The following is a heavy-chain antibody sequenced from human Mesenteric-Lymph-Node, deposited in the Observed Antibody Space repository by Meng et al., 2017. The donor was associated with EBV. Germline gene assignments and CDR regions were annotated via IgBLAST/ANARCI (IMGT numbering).Heavy chain of an antibody. V-gene: IGHV4-4*02. Sequence: QGHRQESGPGLGNPSGTLSPTCDVSGGSITSSNWWSWFRQPPGKGLEWIGEIFHSGSAKYNPSLKSRVTISVDKSKNHFSLRLSSVTAADTAVYYCVRRVVVMKEEELDHWGQGTLVTVSS. CDR3: VRRVVVMKEEELDH. CDR2: IFHSGSA. D-gene: IGHD3-22*01. CDR1: GGSITSSNW. J-gene: IGHJ4*02.